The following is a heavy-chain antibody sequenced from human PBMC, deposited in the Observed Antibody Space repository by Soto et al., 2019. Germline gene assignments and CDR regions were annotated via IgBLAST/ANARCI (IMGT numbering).Heavy chain of an antibody. J-gene: IGHJ6*02. Sequence: ASVKVSCKASGYTFTSYGISWVRQAPGQGLEWMGWISAYNGNTNYAPKLQGRVTMTTDTSTSTAYMELRSLRSDDTAVYHCARVRRRDYDFWSGYYTGMADYYYGMDVWGQGTTVTVSS. CDR1: GYTFTSYG. CDR2: ISAYNGNT. CDR3: ARVRRRDYDFWSGYYTGMADYYYGMDV. V-gene: IGHV1-18*04. D-gene: IGHD3-3*01.